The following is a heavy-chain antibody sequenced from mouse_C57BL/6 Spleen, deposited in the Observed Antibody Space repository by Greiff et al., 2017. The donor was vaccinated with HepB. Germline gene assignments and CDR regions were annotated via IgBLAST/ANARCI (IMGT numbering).Heavy chain of an antibody. V-gene: IGHV1-72*01. CDR1: GYTFTSYW. CDR2: IDPNSGGT. Sequence: QVQLQQPGAELVKPGASVKLSCKASGYTFTSYWMHWVKQRPGRGLEWIGRIDPNSGGTKYNEKFKSKATLTVDKPSSTAYMQLSSLTSEDSAVYDCARDSSGPYYYAMDYWGQGTSVTVSS. D-gene: IGHD3-2*02. CDR3: ARDSSGPYYYAMDY. J-gene: IGHJ4*01.